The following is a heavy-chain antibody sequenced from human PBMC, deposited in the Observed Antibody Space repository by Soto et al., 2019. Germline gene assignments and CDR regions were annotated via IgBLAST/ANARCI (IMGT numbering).Heavy chain of an antibody. CDR1: GFTFRNYA. J-gene: IGHJ4*02. CDR3: AKDSFVAATTYFDY. D-gene: IGHD1-26*01. Sequence: EVHLLESGGGLVQSGGSLRLSCAASGFTFRNYAMSWVRQAPGKGLEWVSSISGNGGTTYYADSVRGRFTISRDNSKNTLYLQMTSLRADDTGVYYCAKDSFVAATTYFDYWGQGALVTASS. CDR2: ISGNGGTT. V-gene: IGHV3-23*01.